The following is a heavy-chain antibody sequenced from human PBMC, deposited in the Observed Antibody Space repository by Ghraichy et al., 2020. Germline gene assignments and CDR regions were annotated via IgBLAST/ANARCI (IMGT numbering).Heavy chain of an antibody. CDR3: ARVPTTRSGPQTYYFDY. V-gene: IGHV4-38-2*02. Sequence: SETLSLTCTVSGYSISSGYYWGWIRQPPGKGLEWIANIYHSGSTYFNPSLKSRVTISVDTSKNQFSLNLSSVTATDTAVYYCARVPTTRSGPQTYYFDYWGQGTLVTVSS. CDR2: IYHSGST. J-gene: IGHJ4*02. D-gene: IGHD2-15*01. CDR1: GYSISSGYY.